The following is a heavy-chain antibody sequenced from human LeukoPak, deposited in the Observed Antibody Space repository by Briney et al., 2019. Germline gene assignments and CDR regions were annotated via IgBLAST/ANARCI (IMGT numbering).Heavy chain of an antibody. J-gene: IGHJ3*02. V-gene: IGHV3-23*01. Sequence: PGGSLRLSCAASGFIFSSYAMSWVRQAPGKGLEWVSASSGGINGTYYADSVKGRFTISRDNSKNTLYLQMNSLRAEDTAVYYCASTRYYDSSGYGAFDIWGQGTMVTVSS. CDR2: SSGGINGT. CDR1: GFIFSSYA. D-gene: IGHD3-22*01. CDR3: ASTRYYDSSGYGAFDI.